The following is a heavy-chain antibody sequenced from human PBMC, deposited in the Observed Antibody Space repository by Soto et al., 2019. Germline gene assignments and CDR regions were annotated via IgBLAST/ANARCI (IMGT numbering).Heavy chain of an antibody. D-gene: IGHD1-26*01. J-gene: IGHJ4*02. CDR1: GGSFSGYY. Sequence: SETLSLTCAVYGGSFSGYYWSWIRQPPGKGLEWIGEINHSGSTNYNPSLKSRVTISMVKSQNQFSLKVTSVTAADTAIYYCAKGAPDVWELLKFWGQGTPVTVSS. CDR2: INHSGST. V-gene: IGHV4-34*01. CDR3: AKGAPDVWELLKF.